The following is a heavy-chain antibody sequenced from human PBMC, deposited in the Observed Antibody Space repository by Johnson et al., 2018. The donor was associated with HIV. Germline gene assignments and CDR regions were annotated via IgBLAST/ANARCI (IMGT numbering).Heavy chain of an antibody. CDR3: AKKRSVLAARLGDGFDI. J-gene: IGHJ3*02. D-gene: IGHD6-6*01. V-gene: IGHV3-20*04. CDR1: GFTFDDYG. CDR2: IDWNGGSS. Sequence: VQLVESGGGVVRPGGSLRLSCAASGFTFDDYGMTWVRQAPGKGLEWVSGIDWNGGSSGYADSVKGRFSISRDNSKNTMYLQMNSLRAEDTAVYYCAKKRSVLAARLGDGFDIWGQGTMVTVSS.